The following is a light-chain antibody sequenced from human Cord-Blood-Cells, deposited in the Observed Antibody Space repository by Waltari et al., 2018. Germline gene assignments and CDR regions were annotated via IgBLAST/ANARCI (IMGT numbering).Light chain of an antibody. V-gene: IGKV1-39*01. CDR3: QQSYSTWT. Sequence: IQMPQSPSSLSASVGDRVPITCRASQSISSYLNWYQQKPGKAPKLLIYAASSLQSGVPSRFSGSGSGTDFTLTISSLQPEDFATYYCQQSYSTWTFGQGTKVEIK. CDR2: AAS. CDR1: QSISSY. J-gene: IGKJ1*01.